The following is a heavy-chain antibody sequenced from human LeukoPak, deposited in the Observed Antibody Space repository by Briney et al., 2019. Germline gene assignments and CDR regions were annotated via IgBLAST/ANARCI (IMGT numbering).Heavy chain of an antibody. CDR3: ARDEIDDAFDI. V-gene: IGHV4-59*12. CDR1: GGSISSYY. CDR2: IYYSGST. J-gene: IGHJ3*02. Sequence: PSETLPLTCTVSGGSISSYYWSWIRQPPGKGLEWIGYIYYSGSTNYNPSLKSRVTISVDTSKNQFSLKRSSVTAANTPVYYCARDEIDDAFDIWGQGTMVTVSS. D-gene: IGHD5-24*01.